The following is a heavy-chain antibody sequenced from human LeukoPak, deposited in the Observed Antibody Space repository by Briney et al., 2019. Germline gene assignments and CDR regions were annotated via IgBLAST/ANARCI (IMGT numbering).Heavy chain of an antibody. CDR3: AKDGGGYGSGSYYFDY. D-gene: IGHD3-10*01. V-gene: IGHV3-30-3*01. J-gene: IGHJ4*02. CDR2: ISYDGTNK. CDR1: GFTFSSST. Sequence: GGSLRLSCAASGFTFSSSTMHWVRQAPGKGLEWVAVISYDGTNKYYADSVKGRCTISRDNSMNSLYLQMNSLRAEDTAVYYCAKDGGGYGSGSYYFDYGGQGSLVTVSS.